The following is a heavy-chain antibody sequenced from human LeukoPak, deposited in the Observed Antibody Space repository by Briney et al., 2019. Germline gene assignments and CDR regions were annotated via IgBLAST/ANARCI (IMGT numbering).Heavy chain of an antibody. J-gene: IGHJ4*02. D-gene: IGHD3-10*01. V-gene: IGHV3-11*05. CDR1: GFTFSDYY. Sequence: GGSLRLSCAASGFTFSDYYMSWIRQAPGKGLEWVSYISSSSSYTNYADSVRGRFTISRDNAKNSLYLQMNSLRAEDTALYYCARVVEITMVRGVITPLYYFDYWGQGTLVTVSS. CDR2: ISSSSSYT. CDR3: ARVVEITMVRGVITPLYYFDY.